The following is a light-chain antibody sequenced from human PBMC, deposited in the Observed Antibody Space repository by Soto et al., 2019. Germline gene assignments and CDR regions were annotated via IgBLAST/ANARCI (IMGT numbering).Light chain of an antibody. CDR3: QSYDSSMSGYV. V-gene: IGLV1-40*01. J-gene: IGLJ1*01. CDR2: ANT. Sequence: QSVLTQPPSVSGAPGQRVTISCTGSSSNIGAGYDVHWYQQLPGTGPKLLIYANTNRPSGVPDRFSGSKSGTSASLAITGLRDEDEADYYCQSYDSSMSGYVFGTGTKVTVL. CDR1: SSNIGAGYD.